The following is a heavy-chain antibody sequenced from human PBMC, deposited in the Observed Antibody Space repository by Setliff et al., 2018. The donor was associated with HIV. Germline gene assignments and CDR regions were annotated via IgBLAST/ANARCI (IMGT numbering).Heavy chain of an antibody. CDR1: AYSISSGYY. J-gene: IGHJ2*01. CDR2: IYHSGSI. D-gene: IGHD2-21*02. CDR3: ARHDGTYCGGDCYLLGYFDL. V-gene: IGHV4-38-2*01. Sequence: SETLSLTCAVSAYSISSGYYWGWIRQPPGKGLEWIGSIYHSGSIYYNPSLKSRVTISVDTSKNQFSLKLSSVTAADTAVYYRARHDGTYCGGDCYLLGYFDLWGRGTLVTVS.